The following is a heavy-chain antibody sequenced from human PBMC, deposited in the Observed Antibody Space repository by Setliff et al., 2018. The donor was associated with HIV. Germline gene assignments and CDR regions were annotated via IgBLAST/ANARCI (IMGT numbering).Heavy chain of an antibody. CDR3: VREGHCVGVKCYSTDV. Sequence: ASVKVSCKASGGTFSNYAISWVRQAPGQGLEWMGMIKPNDGASTHAQNFQGRVTMTRDTSTSTVYMELSSLRSEDTAVYYCVREGHCVGVKCYSTDVWGQGTKVAVSS. D-gene: IGHD2-15*01. V-gene: IGHV1-46*01. CDR2: IKPNDGAS. CDR1: GGTFSNYA. J-gene: IGHJ6*02.